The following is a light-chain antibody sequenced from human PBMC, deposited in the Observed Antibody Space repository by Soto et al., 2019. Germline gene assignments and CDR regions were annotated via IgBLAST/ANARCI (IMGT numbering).Light chain of an antibody. J-gene: IGLJ3*02. V-gene: IGLV1-40*01. CDR1: SSNIGAGYD. CDR3: QSYDSSLSGV. Sequence: QSVLTQPPSVSGAPGQRVTISCTGISSNIGAGYDVHWYQQLPGTAPKLLIYGNSNRPSGIPDRFSGSKSGTSASLAITGLQAEDEADYYCQSYDSSLSGVFGGATKLTVL. CDR2: GNS.